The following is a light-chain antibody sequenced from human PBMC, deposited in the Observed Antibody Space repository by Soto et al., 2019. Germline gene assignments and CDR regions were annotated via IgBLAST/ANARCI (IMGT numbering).Light chain of an antibody. CDR1: QSVSIN. V-gene: IGKV3-11*01. CDR3: QQRFSWPPIT. J-gene: IGKJ5*01. CDR2: DAS. Sequence: EIVLTQSPATLSLSPGERATLSCRASQSVSINLAWYQQKSGQAPRLLIYDASNRATGIPARFSGSGSGTDFTLTISSLEPEDFAVYYCQQRFSWPPITFGQGTRLEIK.